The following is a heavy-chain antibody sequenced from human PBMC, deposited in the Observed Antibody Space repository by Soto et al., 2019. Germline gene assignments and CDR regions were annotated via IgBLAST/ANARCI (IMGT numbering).Heavy chain of an antibody. CDR2: INGYNGNT. D-gene: IGHD6-19*01. J-gene: IGHJ4*02. CDR3: ARDLAAGTYFDY. CDR1: GYTFTTYG. V-gene: IGHV1-18*01. Sequence: QVQLVQSGAEVKKPGASVKVSCKASGYTFTTYGICWVRQAPGQGLEWMGWINGYNGNTNYAQKLQGRVTMTTDTSTSTAYMELRSLRSDDTAVYYCARDLAAGTYFDYWRQGTLVTVSS.